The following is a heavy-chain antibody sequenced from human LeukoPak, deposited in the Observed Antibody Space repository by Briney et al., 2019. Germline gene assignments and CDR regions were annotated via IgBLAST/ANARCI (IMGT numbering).Heavy chain of an antibody. D-gene: IGHD6-13*01. J-gene: IGHJ6*02. V-gene: IGHV4-61*02. CDR1: GGSISSGSYY. Sequence: SQTLSLTCTVSGGSISSGSYYWSWIRQPAGKGLEWIGRIDTSGSTNYDPSLRSRVTISVDTSKNQYYLKLTSVTDADTAVYYCASGRKAAAGTGPYYYGMDVWGQGTTVTVSS. CDR2: IDTSGST. CDR3: ASGRKAAAGTGPYYYGMDV.